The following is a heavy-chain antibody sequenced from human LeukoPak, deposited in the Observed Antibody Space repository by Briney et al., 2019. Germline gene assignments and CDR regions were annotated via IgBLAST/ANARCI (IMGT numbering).Heavy chain of an antibody. Sequence: SETLSLTCAVYGGSFSGYYCSWIRQPPGKGLEWIGEINHSGSTNYNPSLKSRVTLSVDTSKNQFSLKLSSVTAADTAVYYCARGSRYYDSSGYYLDYWGQGTLVTVSS. J-gene: IGHJ4*02. CDR2: INHSGST. CDR1: GGSFSGYY. CDR3: ARGSRYYDSSGYYLDY. D-gene: IGHD3-22*01. V-gene: IGHV4-34*01.